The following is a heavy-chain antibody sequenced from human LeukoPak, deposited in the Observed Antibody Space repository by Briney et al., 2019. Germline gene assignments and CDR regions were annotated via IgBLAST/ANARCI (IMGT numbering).Heavy chain of an antibody. CDR2: IWYDGSNK. Sequence: GGSLRLSCAASGFIFSSYAMSWVRQAPGKGLEWVAVIWYDGSNKYYADSVKGRFTISRDNSKNTLYLQMNSLRAEDTAVYYCARDASSGWLDYWGQGTLVTVSS. CDR3: ARDASSGWLDY. CDR1: GFIFSSYA. V-gene: IGHV3-33*08. D-gene: IGHD6-19*01. J-gene: IGHJ4*02.